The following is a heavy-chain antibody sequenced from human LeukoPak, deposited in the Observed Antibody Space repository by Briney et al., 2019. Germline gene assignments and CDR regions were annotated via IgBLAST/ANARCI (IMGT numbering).Heavy chain of an antibody. CDR2: INWNGGST. Sequence: GGSLRLSCAASGFTFDNYGLSWVRQAPGKGLEWVSGINWNGGSTGHADSVKGRFTISRDNSKNTLYLQMNSLRAENTAVYYCARGYSSGWAGYYYYYMDVWGKGTTVTISS. D-gene: IGHD6-19*01. CDR3: ARGYSSGWAGYYYYYMDV. CDR1: GFTFDNYG. V-gene: IGHV3-20*04. J-gene: IGHJ6*03.